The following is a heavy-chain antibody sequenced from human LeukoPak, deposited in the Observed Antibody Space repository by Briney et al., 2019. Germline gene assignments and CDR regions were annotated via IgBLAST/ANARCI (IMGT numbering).Heavy chain of an antibody. CDR2: IKQDGSEK. CDR3: ARGSHDWDYYYYYYYMDV. D-gene: IGHD1-7*01. Sequence: GGSLRLSCAASGFTFSSYWMSWVRQAPGKGLEWVANIKQDGSEKYYVGSVKGRFTISRDNAKNSLYLQMNSLRAEDTAVYYCARGSHDWDYYYYYYYMDVWGKGTTVTVSS. CDR1: GFTFSSYW. J-gene: IGHJ6*03. V-gene: IGHV3-7*01.